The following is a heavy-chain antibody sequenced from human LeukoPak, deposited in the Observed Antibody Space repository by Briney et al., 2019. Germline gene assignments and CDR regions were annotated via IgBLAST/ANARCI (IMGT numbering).Heavy chain of an antibody. CDR2: INSRSSDT. Sequence: GGSLRLSCAASGFIFSDYYMSWIRQAPGKGLELVSYINSRSSDTNYADSVKGRFTISRDNSKNSLYLQMNNLRAEDTAVYYCARGPTMVRVQYWLDPWGQGTLVTVSS. D-gene: IGHD3-10*01. CDR3: ARGPTMVRVQYWLDP. CDR1: GFIFSDYY. J-gene: IGHJ5*02. V-gene: IGHV3-11*06.